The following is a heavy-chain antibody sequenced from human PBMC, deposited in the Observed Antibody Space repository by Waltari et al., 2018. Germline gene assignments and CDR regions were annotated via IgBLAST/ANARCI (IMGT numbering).Heavy chain of an antibody. Sequence: QVQLQESGPGLVKPSETLSLTCTVSGCSISSYYWSWIRQPPGKGLEWIGYIYYSGSTNYNPSLKSRVTISVDTSKNQFSLKLSSVTAADTAVYYCARISGYSYGDYGFDYWGQGTLVTVSS. CDR2: IYYSGST. V-gene: IGHV4-59*01. D-gene: IGHD5-18*01. J-gene: IGHJ4*02. CDR1: GCSISSYY. CDR3: ARISGYSYGDYGFDY.